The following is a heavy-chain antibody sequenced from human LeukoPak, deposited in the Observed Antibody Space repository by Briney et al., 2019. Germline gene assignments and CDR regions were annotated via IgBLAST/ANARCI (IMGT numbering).Heavy chain of an antibody. D-gene: IGHD3-16*02. CDR3: ARSPSSFDP. J-gene: IGHJ5*02. V-gene: IGHV3-48*03. CDR1: AFTFGDYT. CDR2: ISSSGDTI. Sequence: GGSLRLSCTASAFTFGDYTMSWVRQAPGKGLEWVSSISSSGDTIDYADSVKDRFTISRDNAKNSLYLQMNSLRAEDTAVYYCARSPSSFDPWGQGALVTVSS.